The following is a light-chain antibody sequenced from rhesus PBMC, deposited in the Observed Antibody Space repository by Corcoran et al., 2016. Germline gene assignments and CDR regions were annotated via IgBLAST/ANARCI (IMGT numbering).Light chain of an antibody. V-gene: IGLV2S4*01. J-gene: IGLJ1*01. CDR1: SSDVGGYNY. CDR2: EVT. Sequence: QSALTQPPSVSKSLGQSVTISCTGTSSDVGGYNYVSWYQQHPGKAPKLLIYEVTNRPSGVSDRFSGSKSGNTASLTISGLQTEDEADYYCSSYAGSGTYIFGAGTRLTVL. CDR3: SSYAGSGTYI.